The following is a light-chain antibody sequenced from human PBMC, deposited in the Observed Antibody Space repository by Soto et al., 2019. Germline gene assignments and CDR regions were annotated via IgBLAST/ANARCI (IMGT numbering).Light chain of an antibody. CDR2: DVR. CDR1: SGDIGGYNF. V-gene: IGLV2-14*03. J-gene: IGLJ3*02. CDR3: CSYVGSSNWV. Sequence: QSALTQPASVSGSPGQSITISCTGTSGDIGGYNFVSWYQQHPGKAPKLMISDVRNRPSGVSNRFSGSKSGNTASLTISGLQADDEADYYCCSYVGSSNWVFGGGTKLTVL.